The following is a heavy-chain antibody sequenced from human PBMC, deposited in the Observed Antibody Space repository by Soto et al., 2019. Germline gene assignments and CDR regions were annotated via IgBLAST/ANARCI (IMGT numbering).Heavy chain of an antibody. D-gene: IGHD2-21*02. V-gene: IGHV4-59*01. CDR2: LYNTGST. CDR3: ARDLWGYCGTDCYPLDV. J-gene: IGHJ6*02. Sequence: QVRLQESGPGLVKPSETLSLTCTVSGGSISRYYWSWIRQPPGKGLESIGYLYNTGSTIYNPSLESRVTISVDTSKNQFSLNLNSVTAADTAVYYCARDLWGYCGTDCYPLDVWGPGTTVTVSS. CDR1: GGSISRYY.